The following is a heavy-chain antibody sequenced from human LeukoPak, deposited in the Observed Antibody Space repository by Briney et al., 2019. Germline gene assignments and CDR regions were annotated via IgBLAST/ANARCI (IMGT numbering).Heavy chain of an antibody. CDR1: GGSFSGYY. Sequence: SETLSLTCAVYGGSFSGYYWSWIRQPPGKGLEWIGEINHSGSTNYNLSLKSRVTISVDTSKNQFSLKLNSVTAADTAVYYCARGWAHSFWGQGTLVTVSS. D-gene: IGHD1-26*01. V-gene: IGHV4-34*01. CDR3: ARGWAHSF. J-gene: IGHJ4*02. CDR2: INHSGST.